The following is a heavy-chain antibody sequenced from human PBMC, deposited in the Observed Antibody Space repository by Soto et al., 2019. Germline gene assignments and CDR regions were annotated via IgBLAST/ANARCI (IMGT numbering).Heavy chain of an antibody. D-gene: IGHD6-19*01. V-gene: IGHV3-7*05. CDR2: IKQDGSEK. J-gene: IGHJ4*02. Sequence: EVQLVESGGGLVQPGGSLRLSCAASGFTFSSYWMSWVRQAPGKGLEWVANIKQDGSEKYYMDSVKGRFTISRDNTKNSLYLHMNSLRAEDTAGYYCAREELGFSSGWYYFDYWGQGTLFTVSS. CDR1: GFTFSSYW. CDR3: AREELGFSSGWYYFDY.